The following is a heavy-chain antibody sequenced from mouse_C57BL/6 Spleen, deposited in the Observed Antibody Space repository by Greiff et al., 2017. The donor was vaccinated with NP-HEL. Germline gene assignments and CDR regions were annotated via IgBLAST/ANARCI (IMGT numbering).Heavy chain of an antibody. D-gene: IGHD1-1*01. CDR3: ARAPITTVVEYYFDY. J-gene: IGHJ2*01. CDR2: IHPNSGST. V-gene: IGHV1-64*01. CDR1: GYTFTSYW. Sequence: VQLQQPGAELVKPGASVKLSCKASGYTFTSYWMHWVKQRPGQGLEWIGMIHPNSGSTNYNEKFKSKATLTVDKSSSTAYMQLSSLTSEDSAVYYCARAPITTVVEYYFDYWGQGTTLTVSS.